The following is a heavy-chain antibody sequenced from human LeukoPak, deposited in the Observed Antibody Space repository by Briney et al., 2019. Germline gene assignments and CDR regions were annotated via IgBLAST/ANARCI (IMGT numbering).Heavy chain of an antibody. D-gene: IGHD3-10*01. Sequence: GGSQRLSCAASGFTFSSYAMHWVRQAPGKGLEWVAVISYDGSNKYYADSVKGRFTISRDNSKNTLYLQMNSLRAEDTAVYYCARGRYYGSGSYDDPSGYWGQGTLVTVSS. CDR3: ARGRYYGSGSYDDPSGY. CDR2: ISYDGSNK. J-gene: IGHJ4*02. CDR1: GFTFSSYA. V-gene: IGHV3-30-3*01.